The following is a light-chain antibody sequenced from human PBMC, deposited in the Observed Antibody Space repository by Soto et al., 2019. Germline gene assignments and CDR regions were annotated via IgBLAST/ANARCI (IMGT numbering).Light chain of an antibody. Sequence: EIVMTQSPATLSVSPGERATLSCRASQSVSSNLAWYQQKPGQAPRLLIYGASTRATGIPARFSGSGSGTEFTLTISSLQSEDFAVYYCQQYNNWPRTFGQGTKAAI. CDR2: GAS. CDR1: QSVSSN. J-gene: IGKJ1*01. V-gene: IGKV3-15*01. CDR3: QQYNNWPRT.